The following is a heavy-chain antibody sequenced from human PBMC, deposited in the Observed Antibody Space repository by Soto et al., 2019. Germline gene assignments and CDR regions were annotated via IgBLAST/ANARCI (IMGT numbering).Heavy chain of an antibody. CDR1: GYTFTSYG. J-gene: IGHJ4*02. Sequence: ASVKVSCKASGYTFTSYGISWVRQAPGQGLEWMGWISAYNGNTNYAQKLQGRVTMTTDTSTSTAYMELRSLRSDDTAVYYCARDLRSAFITMMPYCFDYWGQGTLFTVSS. V-gene: IGHV1-18*01. CDR3: ARDLRSAFITMMPYCFDY. D-gene: IGHD3-22*01. CDR2: ISAYNGNT.